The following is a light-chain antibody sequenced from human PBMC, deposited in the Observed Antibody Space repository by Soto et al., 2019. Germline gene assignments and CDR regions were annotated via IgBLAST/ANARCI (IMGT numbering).Light chain of an antibody. V-gene: IGKV3-20*01. CDR2: GAS. J-gene: IGKJ3*01. Sequence: EIVLTQSPVTLSLSPGERATLSCRASQSVSTSYLAWYQQKPGQAPRLLIYGASSRATGIPDRFSGSGSGTDFALTISRLEPEDFAVYYCQHYGSSLFTFGPGTKVDIK. CDR3: QHYGSSLFT. CDR1: QSVSTSY.